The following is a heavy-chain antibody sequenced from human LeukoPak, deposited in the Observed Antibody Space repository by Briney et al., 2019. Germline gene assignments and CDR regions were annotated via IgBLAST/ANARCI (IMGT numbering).Heavy chain of an antibody. Sequence: GGSLRLSCAVSGFTFSRHWMSWVRQAPGKGLEWLANIKQDGSEKYYVDSVEGRFTISRDNAKNSLYLQMNSLRAEDTAVYYCARSYYGSGTTYGMDVWGQGTAVTVSS. V-gene: IGHV3-7*01. CDR3: ARSYYGSGTTYGMDV. D-gene: IGHD3-10*01. J-gene: IGHJ6*02. CDR2: IKQDGSEK. CDR1: GFTFSRHW.